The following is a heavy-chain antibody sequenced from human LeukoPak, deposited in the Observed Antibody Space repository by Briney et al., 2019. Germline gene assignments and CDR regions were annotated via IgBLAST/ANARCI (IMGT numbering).Heavy chain of an antibody. J-gene: IGHJ6*02. V-gene: IGHV3-7*01. Sequence: GGSLRLSCAASGFTFSIYWMSWVRQAPGKGLEWVANIKQDGSEKYYVDSVKGRFTIPRDNAKNSLYLQMNSLRAEDTAVYYCAKYSSYYYYGMDVWGQGTTVTVSS. CDR2: IKQDGSEK. D-gene: IGHD2/OR15-2a*01. CDR1: GFTFSIYW. CDR3: AKYSSYYYYGMDV.